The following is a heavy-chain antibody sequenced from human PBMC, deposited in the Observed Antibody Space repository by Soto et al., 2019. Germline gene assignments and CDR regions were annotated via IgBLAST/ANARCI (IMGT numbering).Heavy chain of an antibody. CDR3: ARASTRMFTLLLDY. Sequence: ASVKVSCKASGYTFTGYYMHWVRQAPGQGLEWMGWINPNSGDTNYAQKFQGWVTMTRDTSISTAYMELSRLRSDDTAVYYCARASTRMFTLLLDYWGQGTLVTFSS. D-gene: IGHD3-10*02. CDR2: INPNSGDT. CDR1: GYTFTGYY. J-gene: IGHJ4*02. V-gene: IGHV1-2*04.